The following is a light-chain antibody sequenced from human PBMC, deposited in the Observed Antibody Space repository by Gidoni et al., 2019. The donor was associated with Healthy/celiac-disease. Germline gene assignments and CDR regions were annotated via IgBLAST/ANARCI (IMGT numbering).Light chain of an antibody. CDR2: AAS. CDR3: QQSYTTPYT. CDR1: KSISSY. Sequence: DIQMTQSPSSLSASVGDRVTITCWARKSISSYLNWYQQKPGTAPKLLNYAASRLHRGVPSRFSGSGAGADFTLTISILHPEDVATYYCQQSYTTPYTFGQGTKLEIK. V-gene: IGKV1-39*01. J-gene: IGKJ2*01.